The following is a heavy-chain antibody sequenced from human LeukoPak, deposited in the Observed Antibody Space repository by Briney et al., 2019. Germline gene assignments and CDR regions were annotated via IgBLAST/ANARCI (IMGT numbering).Heavy chain of an antibody. CDR2: ISDSGGRT. CDR1: GITLSNYG. Sequence: GGSLRLSCAVSGITLSNYGMSWVRQAPGKGLEWVAGISDSGGRTNYADSVKGRFTISRDNPKNTLYLQMNSLGAEDTAVYSCAKRGVVIRVILVAFHKEAYYFDSWGQGALVTVSS. J-gene: IGHJ4*02. V-gene: IGHV3-23*01. D-gene: IGHD3-22*01. CDR3: AKRGVVIRVILVAFHKEAYYFDS.